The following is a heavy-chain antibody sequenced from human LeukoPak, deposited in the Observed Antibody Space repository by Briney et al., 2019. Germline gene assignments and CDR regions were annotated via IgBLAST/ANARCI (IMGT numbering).Heavy chain of an antibody. V-gene: IGHV4-61*01. CDR1: GGSVSSGSYY. CDR2: IYYSGST. Sequence: SDTLSLTCTVSGGSVSSGSYYWSWIRQPPGKGLEWIGYIYYSGSTNYNPSLKSRVTISVDTSKNQFSLKLSSVTAADTAVYYCARGRYCGGDCYSKWFDPWGQGTLVTVSS. D-gene: IGHD2-21*02. J-gene: IGHJ5*02. CDR3: ARGRYCGGDCYSKWFDP.